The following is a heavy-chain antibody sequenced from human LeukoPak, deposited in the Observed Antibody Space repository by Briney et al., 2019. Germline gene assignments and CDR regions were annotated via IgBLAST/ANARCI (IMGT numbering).Heavy chain of an antibody. CDR2: ISSSSSYI. V-gene: IGHV3-21*04. Sequence: GGSLRLSCAASGFTFSSYSMNWVRQAPGKGLEWVSSISSSSSYIYYADSVKGRFTISRDNAKNSLYLQMNSLRAEDTALYHCARDRSQAVAGDYYYYGMDVWGQGTTVTVSS. CDR3: ARDRSQAVAGDYYYYGMDV. D-gene: IGHD6-19*01. CDR1: GFTFSSYS. J-gene: IGHJ6*02.